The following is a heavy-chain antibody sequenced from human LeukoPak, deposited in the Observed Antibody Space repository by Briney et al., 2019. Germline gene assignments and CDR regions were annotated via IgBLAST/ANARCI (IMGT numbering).Heavy chain of an antibody. CDR1: GLSFSNAW. D-gene: IGHD3-22*01. CDR3: AKRRYDSSGHFDS. CDR2: ISGSGSYT. J-gene: IGHJ4*02. V-gene: IGHV3-23*01. Sequence: GSLRLSCGASGLSFSNAWMSWVRQAPGKGLEWVSAISGSGSYTDYADSVKGRFTISKDNSKNTLYMRMSSLRAEDTAIYYCAKRRYDSSGHFDSWGQGTLVTVSS.